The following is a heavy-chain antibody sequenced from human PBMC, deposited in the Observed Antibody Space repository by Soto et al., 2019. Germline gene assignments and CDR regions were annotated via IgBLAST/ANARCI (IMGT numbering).Heavy chain of an antibody. V-gene: IGHV1-2*04. CDR3: ARGTQWELRVSDGMDV. CDR2: INPNSGGT. J-gene: IGHJ6*02. Sequence: VQSGAEVKKPGASVKVSCKASGYTFTGYYMHWVRQAPGQGLEWMGWINPNSGGTNYAQKFQGWVTMTRDTSISTAYMELSRLRSDDTAVYYCARGTQWELRVSDGMDVWGQGTTVTVSS. D-gene: IGHD1-26*01. CDR1: GYTFTGYY.